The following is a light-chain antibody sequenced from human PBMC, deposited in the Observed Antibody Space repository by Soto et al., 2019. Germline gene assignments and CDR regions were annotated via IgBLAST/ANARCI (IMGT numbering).Light chain of an antibody. V-gene: IGLV1-40*01. CDR3: QSYDSSLSGWV. Sequence: QYALTQPPSVSGAPGQRVTISCTGSSSNIGAGYDVHWYQQLPGTAPKLLIYGNSNRPSGVPDRFSGSKSGTSASLAITGLRAEDEADYYCQSYDSSLSGWVFGGGTKVTVL. J-gene: IGLJ3*02. CDR1: SSNIGAGYD. CDR2: GNS.